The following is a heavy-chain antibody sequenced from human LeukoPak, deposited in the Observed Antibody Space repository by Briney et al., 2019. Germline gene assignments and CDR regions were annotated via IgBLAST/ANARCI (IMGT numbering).Heavy chain of an antibody. D-gene: IGHD3-9*01. CDR3: AKVRDDILTGYYSPLYFDY. CDR2: ISGSGGST. CDR1: GFTFSSYA. J-gene: IGHJ4*02. V-gene: IGHV3-23*01. Sequence: GGSLRLSCAASGFTFSSYAMSWVRQAPGKGLEWVSAISGSGGSTYYADSVKGRFTISRDNSKNTLYLQMNSLRAEDTAVYYCAKVRDDILTGYYSPLYFDYWGQGTLVTVSS.